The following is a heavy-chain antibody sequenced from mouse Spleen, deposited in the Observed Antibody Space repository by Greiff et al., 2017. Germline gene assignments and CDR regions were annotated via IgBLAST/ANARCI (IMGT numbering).Heavy chain of an antibody. D-gene: IGHD2-14*01. J-gene: IGHJ4*01. V-gene: IGHV1-4*01. CDR2: INPSSGYT. Sequence: VQLQQSGAELARPGASVKMSCKASGYTFTSYTMHWVKQRPGQGLEWIGYINPSSGYTNYNQKFKDKATLTADKSSSTAYMQLSGLTSEDSAVYYCARGGVRDAMDYWGQGTSVTVSS. CDR1: GYTFTSYT. CDR3: ARGGVRDAMDY.